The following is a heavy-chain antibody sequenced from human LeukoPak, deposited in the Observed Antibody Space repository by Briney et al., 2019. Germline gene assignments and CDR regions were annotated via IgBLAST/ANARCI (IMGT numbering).Heavy chain of an antibody. CDR3: AKDRGVIISDAFDI. Sequence: PGGSLRLSCAASGFTFTTYWMGWVRQAPGKGLEWVASIKQDGSEKYYVDSVKGRFTISRDNAENSLYLQMNSLRAEDTAVYYCAKDRGVIISDAFDIWGQGTMVTVSS. V-gene: IGHV3-7*03. CDR2: IKQDGSEK. J-gene: IGHJ3*02. D-gene: IGHD3-10*01. CDR1: GFTFTTYW.